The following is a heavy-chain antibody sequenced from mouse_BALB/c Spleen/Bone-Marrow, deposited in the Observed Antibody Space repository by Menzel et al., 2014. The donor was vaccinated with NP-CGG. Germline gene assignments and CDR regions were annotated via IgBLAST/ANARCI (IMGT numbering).Heavy chain of an antibody. CDR3: GRGAYGLFDY. CDR2: FHPYDDET. CDR1: GYPFTTYP. D-gene: IGHD6-5*01. V-gene: IGHV1-47*01. Sequence: VKLMESGAALVRPGASVKMSCKAFGYPFTTYPIEWMRQNHRKSLEWIGNFHPYDDETKYNEQFKGKANLTVDKSSTTVYLELSRLTSDDSAIYYCGRGAYGLFDYWGQGTTLTVSS. J-gene: IGHJ2*01.